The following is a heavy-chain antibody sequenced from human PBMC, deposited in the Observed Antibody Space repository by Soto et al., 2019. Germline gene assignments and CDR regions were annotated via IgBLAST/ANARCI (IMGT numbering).Heavy chain of an antibody. CDR3: TRDGTITFGGVLVPNWFDP. CDR1: GFTFINAW. Sequence: VGSVRLSCAASGFTFINAWMSWVRQAPGKGLEWVGRIKSKTAGGTTDYAAPVKGRFTISRDDSKNTLYLQMNSLKTEDTAVYYCTRDGTITFGGVLVPNWFDPWGQGTLVTVSS. D-gene: IGHD3-16*02. J-gene: IGHJ5*02. V-gene: IGHV3-15*01. CDR2: IKSKTAGGTT.